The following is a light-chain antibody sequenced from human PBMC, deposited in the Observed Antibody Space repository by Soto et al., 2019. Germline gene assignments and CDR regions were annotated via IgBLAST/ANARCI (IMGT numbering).Light chain of an antibody. CDR3: QQYSNWPKT. J-gene: IGKJ1*01. Sequence: VVLTQSPATLSVSPGERANLSCRASQSVSSNLAWYQQKPGQDPRLLIYGASTRATGIPARFSGSGSGTDFNLTISSLQSEDSAVYFCQQYSNWPKTFGQGTKVDIK. CDR1: QSVSSN. V-gene: IGKV3-15*01. CDR2: GAS.